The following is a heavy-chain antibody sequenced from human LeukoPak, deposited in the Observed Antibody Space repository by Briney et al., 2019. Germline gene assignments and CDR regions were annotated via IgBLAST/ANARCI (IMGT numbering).Heavy chain of an antibody. J-gene: IGHJ4*02. V-gene: IGHV1-69-2*01. D-gene: IGHD6-13*01. CDR2: VDPEDGET. CDR1: GYTFTDYY. CDR3: ATGPAAGTPGY. Sequence: ASVKISCKASGYTFTDYYMHWVRQAPGKGLEWMGRVDPEDGETIYAEKFQGRVTITADTSTDTAYMELSSLRSEDTAVYYCATGPAAGTPGYWGQGTLVTVSS.